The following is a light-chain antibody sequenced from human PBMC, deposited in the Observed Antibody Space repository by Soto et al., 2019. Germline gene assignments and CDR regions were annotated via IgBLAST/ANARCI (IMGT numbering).Light chain of an antibody. V-gene: IGLV3-1*01. Sequence: SYELTQPPSVSVSPGQTASLTCSGDKLGDKYACWYQQKPGQSPVLVIYQDSKRPSGIPERFSGSNSGNTATLTISGTQAMDEADYYCQAWDSSPVFGGGTKLTVL. CDR3: QAWDSSPV. CDR2: QDS. J-gene: IGLJ2*01. CDR1: KLGDKY.